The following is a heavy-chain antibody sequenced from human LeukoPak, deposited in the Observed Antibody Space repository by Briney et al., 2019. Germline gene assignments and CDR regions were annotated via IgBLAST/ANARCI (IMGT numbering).Heavy chain of an antibody. CDR2: ISSSGSTI. Sequence: GGSLRLSYAASGFTFDDYGMSWVRQAPGKGLEWVSYISSSGSTIYYADSVKGRFTISRDNAKNSLYLQMNSLRAEDTAVYCCAELAITMIGGVWGKGTTVTISS. CDR3: AELAITMIGGV. D-gene: IGHD3-10*02. J-gene: IGHJ6*04. CDR1: GFTFDDYG. V-gene: IGHV3-48*03.